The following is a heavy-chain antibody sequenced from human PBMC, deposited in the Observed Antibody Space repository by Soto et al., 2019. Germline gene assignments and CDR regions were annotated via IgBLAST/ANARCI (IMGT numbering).Heavy chain of an antibody. J-gene: IGHJ5*02. Sequence: EAQLLESGGGLVRPGGSLRLSCAASGITLSDSAMTWVRQAPGKGLEWISSLTGDAKTTYYADSVKGRFTVSRDISKNTFYLQMDSLRAEDTAMYFCARIPRSWGQGTLVTVSS. CDR2: LTGDAKTT. D-gene: IGHD2-21*01. CDR3: ARIPRS. CDR1: GITLSDSA. V-gene: IGHV3-23*01.